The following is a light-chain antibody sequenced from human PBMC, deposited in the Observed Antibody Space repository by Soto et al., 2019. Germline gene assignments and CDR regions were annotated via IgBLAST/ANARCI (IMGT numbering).Light chain of an antibody. J-gene: IGLJ2*01. CDR3: SSYTSSSTPVV. V-gene: IGLV2-14*01. CDR2: EVT. Sequence: QSALTQPASVSGSPGQSITISCTGSGSDVGAYNYVSWYQQHPGKAPKLLIFEVTTRPSGVSDRFSGSKSGNTASLTISSLQAEDEADYYCSSYTSSSTPVVFGGGTKLTFL. CDR1: GSDVGAYNY.